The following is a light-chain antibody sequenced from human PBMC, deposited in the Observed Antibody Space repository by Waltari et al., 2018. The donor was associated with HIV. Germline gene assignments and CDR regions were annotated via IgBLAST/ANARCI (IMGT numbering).Light chain of an antibody. CDR1: SSNIGSNT. CDR3: AAWDDSLNGYWV. J-gene: IGLJ3*02. V-gene: IGLV1-44*01. Sequence: QSILTQPPSASGTPGQRVAISCSGSSSNIGSNTVNWYQQLPRTAPKLVIYSDDQRPSGVPDRFSGSKSGTSASLAISGLQSEDEADYYCAAWDDSLNGYWVFGGGTRLTVL. CDR2: SDD.